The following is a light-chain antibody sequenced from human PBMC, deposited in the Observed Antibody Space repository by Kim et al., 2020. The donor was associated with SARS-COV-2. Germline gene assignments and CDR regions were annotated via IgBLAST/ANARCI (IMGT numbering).Light chain of an antibody. J-gene: IGLJ2*01. CDR1: KLGDKY. CDR2: QDS. Sequence: VSPGQTASNNCFGDKLGDKYVCWYQQKPGQSPVLVIYQDSKRPSGIPERFSGSNSGNTATLTISGTQAMDEADYYCQAWDSSTGVVFGGGTQLTVL. CDR3: QAWDSSTGVV. V-gene: IGLV3-1*01.